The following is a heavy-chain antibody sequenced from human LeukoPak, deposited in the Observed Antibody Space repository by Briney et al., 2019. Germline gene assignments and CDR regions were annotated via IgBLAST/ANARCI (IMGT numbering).Heavy chain of an antibody. CDR1: GFTFSNYG. V-gene: IGHV3-33*01. CDR2: IQYDGSKT. D-gene: IGHD2-2*01. J-gene: IGHJ4*02. Sequence: AGRSLRLSCAASGFTFSNYGMHWVHQPPGQGLEWLTAIQYDGSKTYYAESVRGRITISRDDSKNTLYLQMNSLRAEDTAVYYCARDSCSSPSCFDYWGQGTLVTVSS. CDR3: ARDSCSSPSCFDY.